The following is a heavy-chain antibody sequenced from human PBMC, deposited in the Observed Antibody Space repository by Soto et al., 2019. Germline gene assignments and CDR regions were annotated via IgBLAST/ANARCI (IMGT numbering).Heavy chain of an antibody. D-gene: IGHD1-7*01. Sequence: ASVKVSCKVSGYTLTELSMHWLRQAPGKGLEWMGGFDPEDGETIYAQKFQGRVTMTEDTSTDTAYMELSSLRSEDTAVYYCATDLVAGTTSPYYYYGMDVWGQGTTVTVSS. CDR1: GYTLTELS. V-gene: IGHV1-24*01. CDR2: FDPEDGET. CDR3: ATDLVAGTTSPYYYYGMDV. J-gene: IGHJ6*02.